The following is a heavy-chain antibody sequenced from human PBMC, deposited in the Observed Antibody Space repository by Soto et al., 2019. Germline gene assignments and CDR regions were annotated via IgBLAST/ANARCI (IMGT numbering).Heavy chain of an antibody. CDR3: AKDPRDSSSWYEDWFDP. Sequence: QVQLVESGGGVVQPGRSLRLSCAASGFTFSSYGMHWVRQAPGKGLEWVAVISYDGSNKYYADSVKGRFTISRDNSKNTLYLQMTSLRAEDTAVYYCAKDPRDSSSWYEDWFDPWGQGTLVTVSS. D-gene: IGHD6-13*01. V-gene: IGHV3-30*18. CDR1: GFTFSSYG. CDR2: ISYDGSNK. J-gene: IGHJ5*02.